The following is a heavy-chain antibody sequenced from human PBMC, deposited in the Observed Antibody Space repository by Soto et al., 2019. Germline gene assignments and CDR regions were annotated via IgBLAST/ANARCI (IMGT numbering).Heavy chain of an antibody. J-gene: IGHJ2*01. CDR2: IIPALGTA. V-gene: IGHV1-69*08. D-gene: IGHD4-17*01. Sequence: QDQLVQSGAEVKKPGSSVKVSCKASGGTFSSHTFSWVRQAPGQGLEWMGRIIPALGTATYAQKFQGRVTITADESATTVYMELNSLRSEDTAGYYCARPDFGYYWYFDLWGRGTLVTVSS. CDR1: GGTFSSHT. CDR3: ARPDFGYYWYFDL.